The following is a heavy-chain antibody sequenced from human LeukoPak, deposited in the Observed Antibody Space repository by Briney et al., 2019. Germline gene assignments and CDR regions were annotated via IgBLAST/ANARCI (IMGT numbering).Heavy chain of an antibody. CDR3: ARFPSLREQKEFGFDV. D-gene: IGHD1-26*01. Sequence: PGGSLRLSCVGSGFTLSSYLMTWVRQAPGKGLEWVANINRDGSAKYYVDSVKGRFTISRDNAKNSLYLQMNSLRAEDTAVYYCARFPSLREQKEFGFDVWGQGTMVTVSS. J-gene: IGHJ3*01. CDR2: INRDGSAK. CDR1: GFTLSSYL. V-gene: IGHV3-7*01.